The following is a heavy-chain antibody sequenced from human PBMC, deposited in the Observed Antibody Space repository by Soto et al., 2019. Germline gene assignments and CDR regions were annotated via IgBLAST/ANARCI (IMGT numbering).Heavy chain of an antibody. D-gene: IGHD4-17*01. CDR3: ARMSRTVNY. V-gene: IGHV4-61*01. Sequence: SETLSLTCTASGDAITSSSYFWSWIRQSPGRGLEYIGYTYYNGRTNYNPSLQSRVTISVDTSTSQFSLNLTSVTAGDTAVYYCARMSRTVNYWGQGIPVTVSS. CDR1: GDAITSSSYF. CDR2: TYYNGRT. J-gene: IGHJ4*02.